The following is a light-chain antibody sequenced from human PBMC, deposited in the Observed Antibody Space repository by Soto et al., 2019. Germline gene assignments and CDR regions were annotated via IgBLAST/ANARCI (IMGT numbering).Light chain of an antibody. CDR3: MQVLQTPPT. J-gene: IGKJ4*01. CDR2: LGS. CDR1: QSLLQSNGNNQ. Sequence: EIVMTQSPLSLPVTPGEPASISCRSSQSLLQSNGNNQLGWVLQKPGQSPQLLMYLGSSRASGVPDRFSGSGSSTDFTLKISRVEPEDVGVYYCMQVLQTPPTFGGGTKVEIK. V-gene: IGKV2-28*01.